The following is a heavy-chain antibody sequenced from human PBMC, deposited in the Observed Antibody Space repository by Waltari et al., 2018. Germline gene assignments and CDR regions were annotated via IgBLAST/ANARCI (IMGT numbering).Heavy chain of an antibody. D-gene: IGHD3-22*01. CDR2: IYYSGST. CDR1: GGSISSSSYY. V-gene: IGHV4-39*01. J-gene: IGHJ4*02. CDR3: ARLIYDSSGYTFDY. Sequence: QLQLQESGPGLVKPSETLSLTCTVSGGSISSSSYYWGWIRQPPGKGLEWIGSIYYSGSTYYNPSLKSRVTISVDTSKNQFSLKLSSVTAADTAVYYCARLIYDSSGYTFDYWGQGTLVTVSS.